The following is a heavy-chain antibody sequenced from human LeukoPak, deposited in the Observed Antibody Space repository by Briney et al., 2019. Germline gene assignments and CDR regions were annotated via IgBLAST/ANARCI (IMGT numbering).Heavy chain of an antibody. V-gene: IGHV3-30*02. D-gene: IGHD6-13*01. Sequence: GGSLRLSCATSGFTFRNFGMHWVRQAPGKGLEWVAFIRYDGTNKYYGDSVKGRFTISRDNSKNTLYLQMNSLRAEDTAVYYCAKDFTRRLAAAGTSFDYWGQGTLVTVSS. CDR3: AKDFTRRLAAAGTSFDY. CDR2: IRYDGTNK. CDR1: GFTFRNFG. J-gene: IGHJ4*02.